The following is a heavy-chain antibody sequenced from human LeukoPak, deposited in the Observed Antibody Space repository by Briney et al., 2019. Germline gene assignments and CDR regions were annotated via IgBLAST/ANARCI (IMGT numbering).Heavy chain of an antibody. D-gene: IGHD1-26*01. Sequence: SETLSLTCAVYGGSFSGYYWSWIRQPPGKGLEWIGEINHSGSTNYNPSLKSRVTISVDTSKNQFSLKLSSVTAADTAVYYCARRVQGSGSSFDYWGQGTLVTVSS. CDR1: GGSFSGYY. J-gene: IGHJ4*02. V-gene: IGHV4-34*01. CDR3: ARRVQGSGSSFDY. CDR2: INHSGST.